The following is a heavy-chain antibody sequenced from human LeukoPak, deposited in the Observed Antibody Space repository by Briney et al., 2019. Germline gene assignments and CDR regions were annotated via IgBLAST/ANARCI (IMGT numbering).Heavy chain of an antibody. CDR1: GFTVSSNY. CDR2: ISGSGGST. V-gene: IGHV3-23*01. CDR3: AKLDIVVVPAALNY. J-gene: IGHJ4*02. D-gene: IGHD2-2*03. Sequence: PGGSLRLSCAASGFTVSSNYMSWVRQAPGKGLEWVSAISGSGGSTYYADSVKGRFTISRDNSKNTLYLQMNSLRAEDTAVYYCAKLDIVVVPAALNYWGQGTLVTVSS.